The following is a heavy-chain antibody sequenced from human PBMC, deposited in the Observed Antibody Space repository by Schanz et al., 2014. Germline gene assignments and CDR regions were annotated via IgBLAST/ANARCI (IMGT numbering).Heavy chain of an antibody. D-gene: IGHD1-1*01. CDR1: GGTFSSYA. CDR3: VKDPDKYNWNDVEGMDV. CDR2: IIPILGME. V-gene: IGHV1-69*04. J-gene: IGHJ6*01. Sequence: QVQLVQSGAEVKKPGSSVKVSCKASGGTFSSYAFSWVRQAPGQGLEWMGKIIPILGMENYAQKFQGRVTITADISTSTAYMDLSSLRSDDTAVYYCVKDPDKYNWNDVEGMDVWGPGTTVTVSS.